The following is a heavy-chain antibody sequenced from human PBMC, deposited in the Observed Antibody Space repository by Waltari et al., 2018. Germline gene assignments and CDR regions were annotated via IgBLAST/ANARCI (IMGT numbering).Heavy chain of an antibody. CDR2: IIPIFGPA. J-gene: IGHJ4*02. V-gene: IGHV1-69*14. CDR1: GGTFSSYA. Sequence: QVQLVQSGAEVKKPGSSVKVACKASGGTFSSYAISWVRKAPGQGLEWMGGIIPIFGPANYAQKFQCRVTITADKSTSTAYMELSSLSSEDTAVYYCAREGDGVLDYCGQGTLVTVSS. CDR3: AREGDGVLDY. D-gene: IGHD3-10*01.